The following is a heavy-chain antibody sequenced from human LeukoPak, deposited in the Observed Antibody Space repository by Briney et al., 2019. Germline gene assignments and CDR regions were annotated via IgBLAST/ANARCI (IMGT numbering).Heavy chain of an antibody. Sequence: GRSLRLFCAASGFTFSSYGMHWVRQAPGKGLEWVAVIWYDGSNKYHADSVKGRFTISRDNSKNTLYLQMNSLRVEDTAVYYCARAHCSGGSCYGNYYYYYGMDVWGQGTTVTVSS. CDR2: IWYDGSNK. J-gene: IGHJ6*02. CDR1: GFTFSSYG. V-gene: IGHV3-33*01. D-gene: IGHD2-15*01. CDR3: ARAHCSGGSCYGNYYYYYGMDV.